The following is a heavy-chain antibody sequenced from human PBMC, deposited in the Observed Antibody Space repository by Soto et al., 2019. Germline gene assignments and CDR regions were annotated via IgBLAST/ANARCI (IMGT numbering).Heavy chain of an antibody. CDR3: ARHTRDIVVVVAATHHDAFDI. J-gene: IGHJ3*02. V-gene: IGHV1-3*01. CDR1: GYTFTSYG. Sequence: GASVKVSCKASGYTFTSYGIHWVRQAPGQRLEWMGWISADNGNTNYSQKFQGRVTMTRDTSTSTAYMELRSLRSDDTAVYYCARHTRDIVVVVAATHHDAFDIWGQGTMVTVSS. D-gene: IGHD2-15*01. CDR2: ISADNGNT.